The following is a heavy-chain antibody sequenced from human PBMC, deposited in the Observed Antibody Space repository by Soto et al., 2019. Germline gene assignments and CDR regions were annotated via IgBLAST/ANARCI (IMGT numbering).Heavy chain of an antibody. CDR3: ARGECSGGSCYSVDRNWFDP. J-gene: IGHJ5*02. CDR1: GFTFSSYA. V-gene: IGHV3-30-3*01. Sequence: GGSLRLSCAASGFTFSSYAMHWVRQAPGKGLEWVAVISYDGSNKYYADSGKGRFTISRDNSKNMLYLQMNSLRAEETAVYYCARGECSGGSCYSVDRNWFDPWGQGTLVTVSS. CDR2: ISYDGSNK. D-gene: IGHD2-15*01.